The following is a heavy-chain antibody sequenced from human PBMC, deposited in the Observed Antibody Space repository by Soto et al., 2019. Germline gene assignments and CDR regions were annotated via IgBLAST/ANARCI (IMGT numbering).Heavy chain of an antibody. CDR2: IIPILGIA. J-gene: IGHJ4*02. CDR3: AGDHEGYSYGTAGEVVFHY. Sequence: QVQLVQSGAEVKKPGSSVKVSCKASGGTFSSYTISWVRQAPGQGLEWMGRIIPILGIANYAQKFQGRVTITADDSTSTAYMELSSLRPEDTTVYYCAGDHEGYSYGTAGEVVFHYWGPGTLVTVSS. D-gene: IGHD5-18*01. V-gene: IGHV1-69*08. CDR1: GGTFSSYT.